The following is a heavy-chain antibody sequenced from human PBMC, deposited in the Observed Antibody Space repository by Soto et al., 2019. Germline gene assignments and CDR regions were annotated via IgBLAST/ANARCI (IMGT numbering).Heavy chain of an antibody. V-gene: IGHV3-21*01. J-gene: IGHJ4*02. CDR1: GFTFSSCS. Sequence: EVQLVESGGGLVKPGGSLRLSCAASGFTFSSCSMNWVRQAPGKGLEWVSSISSSSSYIYYADSVKGRFTISRDNAKNSLYLQMNSLRAEDTAVYYCARGYSSSWNPDDYWGQGTLVTVSS. CDR2: ISSSSSYI. CDR3: ARGYSSSWNPDDY. D-gene: IGHD6-13*01.